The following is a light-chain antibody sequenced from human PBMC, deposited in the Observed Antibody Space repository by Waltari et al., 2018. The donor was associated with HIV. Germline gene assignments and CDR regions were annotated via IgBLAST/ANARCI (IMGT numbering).Light chain of an antibody. CDR1: QSIRTE. V-gene: IGKV3-11*01. J-gene: IGKJ5*01. CDR2: DAS. CDR3: QQRNTWIT. Sequence: EIVLTQSPATLSLSPGERATLSCRASQSIRTELAWYQQKPGQAPRLFIYDASNRATGIPGRFSGSGSGTDFTLTISSLEPEDVAMYYCQQRNTWITFGQGTRLEI.